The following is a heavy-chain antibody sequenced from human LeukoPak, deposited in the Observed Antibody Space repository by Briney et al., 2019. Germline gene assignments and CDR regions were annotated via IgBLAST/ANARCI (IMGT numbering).Heavy chain of an antibody. D-gene: IGHD3-10*02. CDR3: AELGITMIGGV. V-gene: IGHV3-74*01. J-gene: IGHJ6*04. CDR2: INSDGSST. CDR1: GFTFSSYW. Sequence: GGSLRLSCAASGFTFSSYWMHWVRQAPGKGLVWVSRINSDGSSTSYADSVKGRFTISRDNPKNTLFLQMNSLRAEDTAVYYCAELGITMIGGVWGKGTTVTISS.